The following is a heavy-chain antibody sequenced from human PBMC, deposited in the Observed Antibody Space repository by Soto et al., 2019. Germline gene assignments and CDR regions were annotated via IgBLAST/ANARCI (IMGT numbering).Heavy chain of an antibody. J-gene: IGHJ6*02. Sequence: SETLSLTCAVSGGSISSGGYSWGWIRQPPGKGLEWIGYIYHSGSTYYNPSLKSRVTISVDRSKNQFSLKLSSVTAADTAVYYCARVPDVWGQGTTVTVSS. CDR3: ARVPDV. CDR1: GGSISSGGYS. CDR2: IYHSGST. V-gene: IGHV4-30-2*01.